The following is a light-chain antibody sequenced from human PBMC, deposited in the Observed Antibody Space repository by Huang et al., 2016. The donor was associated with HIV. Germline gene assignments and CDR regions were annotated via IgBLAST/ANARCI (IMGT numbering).Light chain of an antibody. CDR2: AAA. CDR3: HQYGTSPYT. V-gene: IGKV3-20*01. J-gene: IGKJ2*01. Sequence: EVLLTRSPGILSSSPWEIVTVSCRASQSLSHSFIAWYQQRPGQPPRLLIYAAATRGSGSPDGCSGSGSGTDVTLTINRLEPSDFALYYCHQYGTSPYTFGQGTNLDVK. CDR1: QSLSHSF.